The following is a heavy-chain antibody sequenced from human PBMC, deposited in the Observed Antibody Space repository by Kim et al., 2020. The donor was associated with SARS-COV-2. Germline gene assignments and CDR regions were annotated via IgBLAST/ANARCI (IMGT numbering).Heavy chain of an antibody. V-gene: IGHV3-23*01. J-gene: IGHJ4*01. D-gene: IGHD6-19*01. Sequence: GGSLRLSCVASGFTFSSRAMSWVRQAPGKGPEWVASVNNGGNAYYADSVRGRFTVSRDITKDTLYLQMNSLRAEDSALYYCAKDHPSSGWPTFDSWGHGTLVTVSS. CDR2: VNNGGNA. CDR1: GFTFSSRA. CDR3: AKDHPSSGWPTFDS.